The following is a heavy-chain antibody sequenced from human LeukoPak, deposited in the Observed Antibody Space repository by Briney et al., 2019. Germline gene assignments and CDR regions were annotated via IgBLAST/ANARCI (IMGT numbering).Heavy chain of an antibody. V-gene: IGHV3-23*01. Sequence: GGSLRLSCAASGFTFSSYAMSWVRQAPGKGLEWVSSISASGGSTYYADSVKGRFTISRDNSKNTLYLQMNSLRAEDTAVYYCVRGDYGDYTLFDYWGQGTLVTVSS. D-gene: IGHD4-17*01. CDR1: GFTFSSYA. CDR2: ISASGGST. J-gene: IGHJ4*02. CDR3: VRGDYGDYTLFDY.